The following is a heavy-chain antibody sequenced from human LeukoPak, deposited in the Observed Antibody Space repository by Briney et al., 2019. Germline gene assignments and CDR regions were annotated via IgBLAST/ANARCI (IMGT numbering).Heavy chain of an antibody. CDR2: MNPNSGNT. V-gene: IGHV1-8*01. J-gene: IGHJ5*02. CDR3: ARGASTSWMLNNWFDP. CDR1: GYTFTSYD. D-gene: IGHD2-2*01. Sequence: ASVKVSCKASGYTFTSYDINWVRQATGQGLEWMGWMNPNSGNTGYAQKFQGRVTMTRNTSISTAYMELSSLRSEDTAVYYCARGASTSWMLNNWFDPWGQGTLVTVSS.